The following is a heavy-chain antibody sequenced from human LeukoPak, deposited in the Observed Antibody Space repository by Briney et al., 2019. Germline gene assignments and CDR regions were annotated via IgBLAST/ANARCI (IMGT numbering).Heavy chain of an antibody. CDR3: ARGGYYDILTGTLYYFDY. Sequence: PAETLSVTCAVYGGSFSGYYWSRIRQPPGKGLEWIGEINHSGSTNYNPSLKSRVTISVDTSKNQFSLKLSSVTAADTAVYYCARGGYYDILTGTLYYFDYWGQGTLVTVSS. D-gene: IGHD3-9*01. J-gene: IGHJ4*02. CDR2: INHSGST. CDR1: GGSFSGYY. V-gene: IGHV4-34*01.